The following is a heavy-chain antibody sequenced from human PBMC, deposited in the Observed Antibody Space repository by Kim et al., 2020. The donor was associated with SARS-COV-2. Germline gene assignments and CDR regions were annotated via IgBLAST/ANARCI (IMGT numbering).Heavy chain of an antibody. V-gene: IGHV3-64D*09. J-gene: IGHJ4*02. Sequence: GGSLRLSCSASGFTFSSYAMHWVRQAPGKGLEYVSAISSNGGSTYYADSVKGRFTISRDNSKNTLYLQMSSLRAEDTAVYYCVKDLSMIVDTLDYWGQGTLVTVSS. CDR2: ISSNGGST. CDR3: VKDLSMIVDTLDY. D-gene: IGHD3-22*01. CDR1: GFTFSSYA.